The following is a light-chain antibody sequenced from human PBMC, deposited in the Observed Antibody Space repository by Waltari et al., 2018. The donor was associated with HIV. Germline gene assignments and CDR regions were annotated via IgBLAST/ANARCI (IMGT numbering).Light chain of an antibody. CDR2: EVT. Sequence: QSALTQPASVSGSPGQSITISCTGTSSDIGGYNFVSWYQQHPGRAPRLMIYEVTSRPSGVSNRFSGARSGNTASLTISGLQAEDEADYYCSSYTSRATGVLFGGGTTLTVL. CDR1: SSDIGGYNF. J-gene: IGLJ2*01. CDR3: SSYTSRATGVL. V-gene: IGLV2-14*01.